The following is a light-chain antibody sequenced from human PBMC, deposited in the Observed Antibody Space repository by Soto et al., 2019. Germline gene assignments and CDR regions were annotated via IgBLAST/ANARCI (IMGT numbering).Light chain of an antibody. CDR1: QSISSN. Sequence: IVMTPSPVTLSVSPGDRATLSCRASQSISSNLAWYQQKPGQAPRLLMFRTSSRATGIPARFSGSGSGTDFTLTVSGLQSEDFAVYYCQQYNNWLRITFGQGTRLEIK. CDR3: QQYNNWLRIT. CDR2: RTS. J-gene: IGKJ5*01. V-gene: IGKV3-15*01.